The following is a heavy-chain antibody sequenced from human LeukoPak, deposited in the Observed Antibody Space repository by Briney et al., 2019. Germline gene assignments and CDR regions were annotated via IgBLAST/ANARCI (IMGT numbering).Heavy chain of an antibody. CDR3: ARDRDSSGPNYSWFDP. CDR1: GFTFSDYY. J-gene: IGHJ5*02. D-gene: IGHD6-19*01. CDR2: ISSSSSTI. Sequence: GGSLRLSCAASGFTFSDYYMSWIRQALGKGLEWVSYISSSSSTIYYADSVKGRFTISRDNTKKSLYLQMNSLRAEDTAVYYCARDRDSSGPNYSWFDPWGQGTLVTVSS. V-gene: IGHV3-11*01.